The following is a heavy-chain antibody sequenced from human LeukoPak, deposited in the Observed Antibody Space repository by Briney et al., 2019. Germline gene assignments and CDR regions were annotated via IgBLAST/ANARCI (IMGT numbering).Heavy chain of an antibody. CDR2: IDPSDSYT. Sequence: PGESLKISCKGSGYRFSRYWITWVRQMPGKGLEWMGRIDPSDSYTNYSPSFQGQVTISADKSITTVYLQWSSLKASDTAMYYCARQGHDLFDYWGQGTLVTVSS. CDR1: GYRFSRYW. V-gene: IGHV5-10-1*01. CDR3: ARQGHDLFDY. D-gene: IGHD1-1*01. J-gene: IGHJ4*02.